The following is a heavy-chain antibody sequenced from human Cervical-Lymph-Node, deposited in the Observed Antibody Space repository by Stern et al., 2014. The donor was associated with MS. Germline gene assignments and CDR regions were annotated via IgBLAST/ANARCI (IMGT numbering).Heavy chain of an antibody. CDR1: GFNFSGSA. CDR3: NIILDQMPASSRRFDF. J-gene: IGHJ4*02. Sequence: VQLVESGGRLVQPGGSLKLSCAASGFNFSGSAVHWVRPTSGKGLEWVGHISSKANNYATWDVASVRGSFIITLADSEKMALLKMSSLKIEDTAVYYCNIILDQMPASSRRFDFWGQGTLVTVSS. CDR2: ISSKANNYAT. D-gene: IGHD2-2*01. V-gene: IGHV3-73*01.